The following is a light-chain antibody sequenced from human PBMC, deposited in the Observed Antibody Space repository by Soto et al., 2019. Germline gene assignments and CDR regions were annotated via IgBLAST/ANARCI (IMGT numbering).Light chain of an antibody. V-gene: IGKV3-15*01. CDR1: QSVSGN. Sequence: EIVMTQSPATLSVSPGERATLSCRASQSVSGNSAWYQQKPGQAPRLLIYDTSSRATAIPPRFSGSGSGTEFTLTISSLQAEDFAVYYCQQYSKWPTFGQGTRLEIK. J-gene: IGKJ5*01. CDR3: QQYSKWPT. CDR2: DTS.